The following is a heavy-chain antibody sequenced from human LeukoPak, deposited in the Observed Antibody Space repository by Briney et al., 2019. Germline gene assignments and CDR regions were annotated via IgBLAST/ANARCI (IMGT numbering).Heavy chain of an antibody. CDR1: GGTFSSYA. J-gene: IGHJ4*02. CDR3: ATTGIHILTGYQEGAFDF. Sequence: SVKVSCKASGGTFSSYAISWVRQAPGQGLEWMGGIIPISGTANYAQKFQGRVTITADESTNTAYMELSSLRSEDTAVYYCATTGIHILTGYQEGAFDFWGQGTLVTVSS. CDR2: IIPISGTA. V-gene: IGHV1-69*13. D-gene: IGHD3-9*01.